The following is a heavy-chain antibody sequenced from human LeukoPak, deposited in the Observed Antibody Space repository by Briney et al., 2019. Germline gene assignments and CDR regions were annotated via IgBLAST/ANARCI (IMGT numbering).Heavy chain of an antibody. J-gene: IGHJ4*02. CDR2: IYTSGST. D-gene: IGHD1-20*01. CDR3: ARVDNWNDGGFDY. CDR1: GGSISSYY. V-gene: IGHV4-4*08. Sequence: PSETLSLTCTVSGGSISSYYWSWIRQPPGKGLEWIGYIYTSGSTNYNPSLKSRVTMSVDTSKNQFSLKLSSVTAADTAVYYCARVDNWNDGGFDYWGQGTLVTVSS.